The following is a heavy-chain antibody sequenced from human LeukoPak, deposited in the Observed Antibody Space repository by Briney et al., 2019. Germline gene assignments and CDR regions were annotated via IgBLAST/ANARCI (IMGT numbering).Heavy chain of an antibody. V-gene: IGHV4-61*01. CDR3: AKTGRHYDSSYNWFDP. Sequence: SETLSLTCTVSGGSVSSGSYYWSWIWQPPGKGLEWIGYIYYSGSTNYNPSLKSRVTISVDTSKNQFSLKLSSVTAADTAVYYCAKTGRHYDSSYNWFDPWGQGTLVTVSS. CDR2: IYYSGST. CDR1: GGSVSSGSYY. J-gene: IGHJ5*02. D-gene: IGHD3-22*01.